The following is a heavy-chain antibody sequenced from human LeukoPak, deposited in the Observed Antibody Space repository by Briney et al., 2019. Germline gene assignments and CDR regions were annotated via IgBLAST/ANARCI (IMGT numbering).Heavy chain of an antibody. CDR3: ARTTAGTSLEYFQH. CDR1: GGSISSYY. CDR2: IYYSGST. V-gene: IGHV4-59*12. D-gene: IGHD6-13*01. Sequence: PSETLSLTCTVSGGSISSYYWSWIRQPPGKGLEWIGYIYYSGSTNYNPSLKSRVTISVDTSKNQFSLKLSSVTAADTAVYYCARTTAGTSLEYFQHWGQGTLVTVSS. J-gene: IGHJ1*01.